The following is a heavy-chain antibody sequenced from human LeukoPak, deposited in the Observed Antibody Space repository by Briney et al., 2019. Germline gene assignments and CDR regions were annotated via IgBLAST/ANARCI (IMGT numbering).Heavy chain of an antibody. CDR3: ARGSSSSWKGYFDY. CDR2: IYSGGST. D-gene: IGHD6-13*01. V-gene: IGHV3-53*01. J-gene: IGHJ4*02. CDR1: GFTVSSNY. Sequence: GGSLRLSCAASGFTVSSNYMSWVRQAPGKGLEWVSVIYSGGSTYYADSVKGRFTISRDNSKNTLYLQMNSLRAEDTAVYYCARGSSSSWKGYFDYWGQGTLVTVSS.